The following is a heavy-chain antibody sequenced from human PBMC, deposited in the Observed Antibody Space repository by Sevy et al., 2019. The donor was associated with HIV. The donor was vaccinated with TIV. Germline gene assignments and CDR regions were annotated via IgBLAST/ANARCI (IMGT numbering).Heavy chain of an antibody. CDR1: GASISSSGYY. J-gene: IGHJ4*02. CDR3: AGPILTYNSGWSYYDY. D-gene: IGHD6-19*01. Sequence: PSETLSLTCTVSGASISSSGYYWGLIRQPPGKGLEWIASIRYSGETFYNPSLKSRVTISADTSKNQFSLQLSSVTAADTAIYFRAGPILTYNSGWSYYDYWGQGTVVTVSS. V-gene: IGHV4-39*01. CDR2: IRYSGET.